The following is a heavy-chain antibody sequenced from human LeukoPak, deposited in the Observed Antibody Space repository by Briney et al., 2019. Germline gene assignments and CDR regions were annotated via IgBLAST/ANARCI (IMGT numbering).Heavy chain of an antibody. J-gene: IGHJ3*02. CDR1: GGSISSSSYY. V-gene: IGHV4-61*05. Sequence: SETLSLTCTVSGGSISSSSYYWSWIRQPPGKGLEWIGYIFYSGSPNYNPSLKSRVTISVDTSKNQFSLKLSSVTAADTAVYYCARHVWFGELLLGRDAFDIWGQGTMVTVSS. D-gene: IGHD3-10*01. CDR2: IFYSGSP. CDR3: ARHVWFGELLLGRDAFDI.